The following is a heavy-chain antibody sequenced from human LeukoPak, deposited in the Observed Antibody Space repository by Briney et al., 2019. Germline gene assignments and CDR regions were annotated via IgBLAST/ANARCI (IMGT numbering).Heavy chain of an antibody. J-gene: IGHJ4*02. CDR3: ARRYSDYAETALDY. CDR1: GYTFIKYY. CDR2: INPSGDGT. Sequence: GAVQVSCKASGYTFIKYYIQLVRQAPGQGVEGMGIINPSGDGTTHAQKFQGRVTMTRDTSTSTVYMELSSLTSEDTAVYYCARRYSDYAETALDYWGQGTLVTVSS. V-gene: IGHV1-46*01. D-gene: IGHD5-12*01.